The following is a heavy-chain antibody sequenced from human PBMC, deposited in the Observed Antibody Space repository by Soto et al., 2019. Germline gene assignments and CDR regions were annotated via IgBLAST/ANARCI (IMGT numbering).Heavy chain of an antibody. V-gene: IGHV3-7*03. CDR1: GFSFSSYW. CDR3: TRDVSPCALDA. J-gene: IGHJ6*02. CDR2: AKADGSER. Sequence: EVQLVESGGGLVQPGGSLRLSCEASGFSFSSYWMSWVRQAPGKGLEWVANAKADGSERYFADSVRGRFTTSRDNARTFFYLQINSLTGENTAVYYCTRDVSPCALDAWGLGTWVTVSS.